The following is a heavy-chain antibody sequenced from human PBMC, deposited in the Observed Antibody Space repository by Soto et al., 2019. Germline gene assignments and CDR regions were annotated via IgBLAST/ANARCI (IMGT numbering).Heavy chain of an antibody. Sequence: GGSLRLSCAASGFTFSSYVMSWVRHAPGKGLEWVSAMSGNGVSTYYADSVKGRFTISRGNSKSTFYLQMNSLRAEDTAVYFCAKGSGPHRPYYFDNWGQGTLVTVSS. CDR1: GFTFSSYV. J-gene: IGHJ4*02. CDR3: AKGSGPHRPYYFDN. V-gene: IGHV3-23*01. CDR2: MSGNGVST. D-gene: IGHD3-3*01.